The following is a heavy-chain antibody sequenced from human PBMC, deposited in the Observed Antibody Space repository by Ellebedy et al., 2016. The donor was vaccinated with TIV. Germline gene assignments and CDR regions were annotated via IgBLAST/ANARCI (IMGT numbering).Heavy chain of an antibody. Sequence: GESLKISCAASGFTFNSYAMHWVRQAPDKGLEWVAVISSDGSSKYYADSVKGRFTMSRDNSKNTLYLQMNSLRPEDTAVYYCARGGLYGTSVEGFDYWGQGTLVTVSS. V-gene: IGHV3-30-3*01. CDR1: GFTFNSYA. CDR2: ISSDGSSK. J-gene: IGHJ4*02. D-gene: IGHD4-17*01. CDR3: ARGGLYGTSVEGFDY.